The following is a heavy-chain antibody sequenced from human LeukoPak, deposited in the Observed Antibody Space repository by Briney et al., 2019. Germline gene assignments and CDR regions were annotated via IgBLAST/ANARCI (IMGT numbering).Heavy chain of an antibody. CDR1: GGSISSYY. Sequence: SETLSLTCTVSGGSISSYYWSWIRQPPGKGLEWIGYIYCSGSTNYNPSLKSRVTISVDTSKNQFSLKLSSVTAADTAVYYCARYTRGRNGMDVWGQGTTVTASS. V-gene: IGHV4-59*08. D-gene: IGHD1-26*01. J-gene: IGHJ6*01. CDR3: ARYTRGRNGMDV. CDR2: IYCSGST.